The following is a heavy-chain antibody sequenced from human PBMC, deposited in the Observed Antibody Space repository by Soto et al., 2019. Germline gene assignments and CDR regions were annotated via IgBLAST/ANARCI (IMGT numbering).Heavy chain of an antibody. CDR1: GYTFTSYA. Sequence: ASVKVSCKASGYTFTSYAMHWVRQAPGQRLEWMGWINAGNGNTKYSQKFQGRVTITRDTSASTAYMELSSPRSEDPAVYYCQIDSTGYIVLVPAAYVYWGQRALVTVSS. D-gene: IGHD2-2*01. CDR2: INAGNGNT. J-gene: IGHJ4*02. V-gene: IGHV1-3*01. CDR3: QIDSTGYIVLVPAAYVY.